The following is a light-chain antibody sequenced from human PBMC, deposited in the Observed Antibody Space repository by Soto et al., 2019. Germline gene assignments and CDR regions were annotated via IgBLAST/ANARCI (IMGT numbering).Light chain of an antibody. CDR2: DVS. CDR3: SSYTSSSNYV. V-gene: IGLV2-14*01. Sequence: QSLLTHLASLPGSPEHSTTISAPETSRYVGGYNYVSWYQQHPGKAPKLMIYDVSNRPSGVSNRFSGSKSGNTASLTISGLQAEDEADYYCSSYTSSSNYVFGTGTKDTVL. J-gene: IGLJ1*01. CDR1: SRYVGGYNY.